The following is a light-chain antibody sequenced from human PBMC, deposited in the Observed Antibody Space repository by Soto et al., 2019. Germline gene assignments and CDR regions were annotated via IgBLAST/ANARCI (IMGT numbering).Light chain of an antibody. V-gene: IGKV1-5*03. J-gene: IGKJ1*01. Sequence: DLQMTQSPSTLSASVGDRVTITCRASQNINIWLAWYQQKPGTAPKLLIYKASTLESGVPSRFSGNGSATDFTLTISSLQPDDSATYYCQQYNGLPTWTFGQGTKVEMK. CDR2: KAS. CDR3: QQYNGLPTWT. CDR1: QNINIW.